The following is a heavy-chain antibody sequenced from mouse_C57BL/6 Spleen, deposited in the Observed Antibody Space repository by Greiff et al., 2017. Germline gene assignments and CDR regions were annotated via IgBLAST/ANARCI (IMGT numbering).Heavy chain of an antibody. Sequence: QVQLQQSGAGLVKPGASVKLSCTASGFTFTDYYINWVKQRPGQGLEWIGKIGPGSGSTYYTEKFKGRVTLTGDNATSTAFMQLSSLTSEDSAVYFCARSLLGPPFDYWGQGTTLTVSS. D-gene: IGHD4-1*01. V-gene: IGHV1-77*01. CDR3: ARSLLGPPFDY. CDR1: GFTFTDYY. J-gene: IGHJ2*01. CDR2: IGPGSGST.